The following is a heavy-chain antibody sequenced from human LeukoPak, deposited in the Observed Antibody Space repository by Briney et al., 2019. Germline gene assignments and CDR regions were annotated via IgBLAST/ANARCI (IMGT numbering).Heavy chain of an antibody. CDR3: ARAPQQLASRVDF. V-gene: IGHV1-46*01. J-gene: IGHJ4*02. CDR2: INPSGGST. Sequence: ASVKVSCKASGYTFTSYYMHWVRQPPGQGHEWMGIINPSGGSTSYAQKFQGRVTMTTDTSTSTAYMELRSLRSDDTAVYYCARAPQQLASRVDFWGQGTLVTVSS. CDR1: GYTFTSYY. D-gene: IGHD6-13*01.